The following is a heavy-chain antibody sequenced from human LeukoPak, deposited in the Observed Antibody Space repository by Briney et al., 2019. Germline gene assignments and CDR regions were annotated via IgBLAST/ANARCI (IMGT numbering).Heavy chain of an antibody. CDR1: GGSFSGYY. CDR3: AREDYGGNRGIDY. CDR2: INHSGST. V-gene: IGHV4-34*01. Sequence: PSETLSLTCAVYGGSFSGYYWSWIRQPPGKGLEWIGEINHSGSTNYNPSLKSRVTISVDTSKNQFSLKLSSVTAADTAVYYCAREDYGGNRGIDYWGQGTLVTVSS. J-gene: IGHJ4*02. D-gene: IGHD4-23*01.